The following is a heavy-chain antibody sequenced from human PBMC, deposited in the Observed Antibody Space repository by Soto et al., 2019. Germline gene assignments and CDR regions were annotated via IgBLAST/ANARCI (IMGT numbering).Heavy chain of an antibody. J-gene: IGHJ4*02. CDR3: AGVLGSGWARPVVY. Sequence: ASVKVSCKASCYTFTSYCVSWVRQAPGQGLEWMGWISAYNGNTNYAQKLQGRVTMTTDTSTSTAYMELRSLRSDDTAVYYCAGVLGSGWARPVVYWGQGTLVTVSS. V-gene: IGHV1-18*01. CDR1: CYTFTSYC. CDR2: ISAYNGNT. D-gene: IGHD6-19*01.